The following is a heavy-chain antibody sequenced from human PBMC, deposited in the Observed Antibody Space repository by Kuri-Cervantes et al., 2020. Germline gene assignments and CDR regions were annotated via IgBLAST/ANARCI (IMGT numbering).Heavy chain of an antibody. D-gene: IGHD6-19*01. V-gene: IGHV3-13*01. J-gene: IGHJ3*02. CDR3: ARGYSTVAVADSGDALDI. Sequence: GESLKISCAASGFTFSSYDMHWVRQATGKGLEWVSAIGTAGDTYYPGSVKGRFTISRENAKNSLYLQMNSLRAGDTAVYYCARGYSTVAVADSGDALDIWGQGTMVTVSS. CDR2: IGTAGDT. CDR1: GFTFSSYD.